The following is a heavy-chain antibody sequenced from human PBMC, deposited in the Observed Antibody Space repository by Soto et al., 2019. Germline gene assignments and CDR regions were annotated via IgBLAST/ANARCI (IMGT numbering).Heavy chain of an antibody. V-gene: IGHV3-7*05. Sequence: EVQLVESGGGLVQPGGSLRLSCAASGFTFSSHWMSWVRQAPGKGLEWVANIKQDGSEKYYVDSVKGRFTISRDNAKNSLYLQMNSLRAEDTAVYHCARDIRGYAYAPFDYWGQGTLVRVSS. D-gene: IGHD3-10*01. CDR3: ARDIRGYAYAPFDY. CDR2: IKQDGSEK. J-gene: IGHJ4*02. CDR1: GFTFSSHW.